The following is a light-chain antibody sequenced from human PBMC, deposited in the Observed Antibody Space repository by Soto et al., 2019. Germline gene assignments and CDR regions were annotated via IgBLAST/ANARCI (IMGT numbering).Light chain of an antibody. Sequence: DIQMTQSPSSLSASVRDTVTITCRASQNVDRYLNCYQRKPGQAPKLLIFRASNLQGGVPTMFSGSGSGTHYTLVITSLQPEDFATYYCQQSYSTPLTFGGGTRVEI. CDR3: QQSYSTPLT. CDR1: QNVDRY. CDR2: RAS. V-gene: IGKV1-39*01. J-gene: IGKJ4*01.